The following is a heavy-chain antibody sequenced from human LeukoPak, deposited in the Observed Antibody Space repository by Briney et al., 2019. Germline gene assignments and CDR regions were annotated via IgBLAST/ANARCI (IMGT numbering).Heavy chain of an antibody. CDR3: AREEDSSRWYDLVSWFDP. CDR2: INTSGGST. D-gene: IGHD6-13*01. Sequence: ASVKVSCKASGYTFTSYYIHWVRQAPGQVLEWMGIINTSGGSTTYAQKFQGRVTMTRDTSTSTVYMELSSLTSEDTAVYYCAREEDSSRWYDLVSWFDPWGQGTLVTVSS. CDR1: GYTFTSYY. J-gene: IGHJ5*02. V-gene: IGHV1-46*01.